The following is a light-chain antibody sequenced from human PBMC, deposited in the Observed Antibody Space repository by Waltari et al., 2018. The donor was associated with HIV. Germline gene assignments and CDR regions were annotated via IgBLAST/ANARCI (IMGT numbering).Light chain of an antibody. Sequence: EIVMTQSTATLSVSPGERATLSCRDSQSFSSNLAWYQQKPGQAPRLLIYGASTRATGIPARLSGSGSGIEFTLTISSLQSEDFAVYYCQQYNNWPPKTFGQGTKVEIK. CDR1: QSFSSN. V-gene: IGKV3-15*01. J-gene: IGKJ1*01. CDR3: QQYNNWPPKT. CDR2: GAS.